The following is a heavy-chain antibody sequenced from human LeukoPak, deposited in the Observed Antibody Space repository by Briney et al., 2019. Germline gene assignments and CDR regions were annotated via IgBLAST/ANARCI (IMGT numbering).Heavy chain of an antibody. J-gene: IGHJ4*02. CDR2: INPNSGGT. D-gene: IGHD6-13*01. V-gene: IGHV1-2*02. CDR1: GYTFTGYY. Sequence: ASVKVSCKASGYTFTGYYMHWVRQAPGQELEWMGWINPNSGGTNYAQKFQGRVTMTRDTSISTAYMELSRLRSDDTAVYYCARGSRYYSSSWLAYDYWGQGTLVTVSS. CDR3: ARGSRYYSSSWLAYDY.